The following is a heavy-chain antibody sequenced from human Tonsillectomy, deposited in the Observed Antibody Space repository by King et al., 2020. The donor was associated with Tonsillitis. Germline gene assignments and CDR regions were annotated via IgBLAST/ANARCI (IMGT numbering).Heavy chain of an antibody. CDR3: TRLLEAATVTTSFDY. CDR1: VFTFSDSA. J-gene: IGHJ4*02. D-gene: IGHD4-17*01. CDR2: IRSKAKTYAT. V-gene: IGHV3-73*01. Sequence: VQLVESGGGLVQPGGSLKLSCAASVFTFSDSAMHWVRQASGKGLEWVGRIRSKAKTYATAYAASVKGRFTISRDDSKNTAYLQMDSLKPEDTAVYYCTRLLEAATVTTSFDYWGQGTLVTVSS.